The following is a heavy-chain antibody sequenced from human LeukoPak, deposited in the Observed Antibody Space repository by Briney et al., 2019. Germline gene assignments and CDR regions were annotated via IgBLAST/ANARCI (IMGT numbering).Heavy chain of an antibody. Sequence: SETLSLTCTVSGGSIRSSLYYWAWIRQTPGKGLEWIGSIDYSGSTNYNPSLKSRATIFVDTSKNQFSLKLSSLTAADTAVYYCARLLWFGESPLSDYWGQGTLVTVSS. J-gene: IGHJ4*02. D-gene: IGHD3-10*01. CDR2: IDYSGST. V-gene: IGHV4-39*01. CDR3: ARLLWFGESPLSDY. CDR1: GGSIRSSLYY.